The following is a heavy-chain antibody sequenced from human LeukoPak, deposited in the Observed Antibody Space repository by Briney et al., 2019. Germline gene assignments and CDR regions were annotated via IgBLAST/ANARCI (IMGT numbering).Heavy chain of an antibody. Sequence: SGPTLAKPTQTLTLTCNFSGFFLSTRGMGVGWIRQPPGKTLTLFALDSWDGGKRYSPPLKSRLTITKDTSKNLVVLTMTNMDPVDTATYYCAQSGWAHAEYFHHWGKGTLVTVSS. CDR1: GFFLSTRGMG. D-gene: IGHD3-10*01. CDR2: DSWDGGK. V-gene: IGHV2-5*02. J-gene: IGHJ1*01. CDR3: AQSGWAHAEYFHH.